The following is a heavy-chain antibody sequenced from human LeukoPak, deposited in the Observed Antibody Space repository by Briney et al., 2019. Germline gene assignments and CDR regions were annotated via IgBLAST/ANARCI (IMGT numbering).Heavy chain of an antibody. D-gene: IGHD6-19*01. CDR1: GFTFDDYG. V-gene: IGHV3-20*04. J-gene: IGHJ4*02. Sequence: GGSLRLSCAASGFTFDDYGMSWVRQAPGKGLEWVSGINWNGGSTGYADSVKGRFTISRDNAKNSLYLQMNSLRAKDTALYYCARDPYSSGWYGAPVYWGQGTLVTVSS. CDR2: INWNGGST. CDR3: ARDPYSSGWYGAPVY.